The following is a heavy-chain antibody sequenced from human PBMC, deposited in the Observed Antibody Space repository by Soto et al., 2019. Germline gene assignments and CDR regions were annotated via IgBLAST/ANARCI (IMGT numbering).Heavy chain of an antibody. V-gene: IGHV4-61*01. CDR1: DGSVNCDIDN. Sequence: PSESLSLTSTFSDGSVNCDIDNWSWIRQPPGKGLEWIEYTYYTGSTNYNPSLKSRVTISLDTSRNQFSLKLSSVTAADTAVFYCAREYANSPEAFDFWGQGALVTVSS. J-gene: IGHJ4*02. CDR3: AREYANSPEAFDF. CDR2: TYYTGST. D-gene: IGHD2-2*01.